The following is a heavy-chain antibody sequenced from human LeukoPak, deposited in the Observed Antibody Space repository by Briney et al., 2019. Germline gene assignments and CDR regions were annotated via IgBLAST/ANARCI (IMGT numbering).Heavy chain of an antibody. CDR3: ASRSSWYYWFDP. CDR2: ISYDGSNK. J-gene: IGHJ5*02. D-gene: IGHD6-13*01. CDR1: GFTFSSYA. V-gene: IGHV3-30*04. Sequence: GRSLRLSCAAFGFTFSSYAMHWVRQAPGKGLEWVAVISYDGSNKYYADSVKGRFTISRDNSKNTLYLQMNSLRAEDTAVYYCASRSSWYYWFDPWGQGTLVTVSS.